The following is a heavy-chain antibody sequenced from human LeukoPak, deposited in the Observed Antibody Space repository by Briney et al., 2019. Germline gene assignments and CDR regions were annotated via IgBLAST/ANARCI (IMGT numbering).Heavy chain of an antibody. D-gene: IGHD6-13*01. J-gene: IGHJ5*02. Sequence: GGSLRLSCAASGFTFSSYSMNWVRQAPGKGLEWVSSISSSSSYIYYADSVKGRFTISRDNAKNSLYLQMNSLRAEDTAVYYCASHIAAARFDPWGQGTPVTVSS. V-gene: IGHV3-21*01. CDR2: ISSSSSYI. CDR3: ASHIAAARFDP. CDR1: GFTFSSYS.